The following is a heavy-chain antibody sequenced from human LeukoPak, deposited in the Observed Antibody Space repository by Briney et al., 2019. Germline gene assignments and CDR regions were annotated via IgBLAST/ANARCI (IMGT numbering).Heavy chain of an antibody. CDR2: INSDGSST. Sequence: ETLSLTCAVYGGTFSGYYWMYWVRQAPGKGLVWVSRINSDGSSTSYADSVKGRFTISRDNAKNTLYLQMNSLRAEDTAVYYCARVWGVVVPPPYPMGDWGQGALVTVSS. J-gene: IGHJ4*02. V-gene: IGHV3-74*01. D-gene: IGHD2-2*01. CDR1: GGTFSGYYW. CDR3: ARVWGVVVPPPYPMGD.